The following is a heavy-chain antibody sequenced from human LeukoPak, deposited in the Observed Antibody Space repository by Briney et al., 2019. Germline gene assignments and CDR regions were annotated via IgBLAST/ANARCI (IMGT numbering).Heavy chain of an antibody. CDR2: IYSGGST. Sequence: GGSLRLSCAASGFTVSSNYMSWVRQAPGKGLEWVSVIYSGGSTYYADSVKGRFTISRDNSKNTLYLQMNSLRAEDTAVYYCAKDKGDGYGDPYYFDYWGQGTLVTVSS. CDR3: AKDKGDGYGDPYYFDY. D-gene: IGHD4-17*01. J-gene: IGHJ4*02. CDR1: GFTVSSNY. V-gene: IGHV3-53*05.